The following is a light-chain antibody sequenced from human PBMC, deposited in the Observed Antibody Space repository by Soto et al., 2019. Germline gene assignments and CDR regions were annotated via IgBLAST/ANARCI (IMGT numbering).Light chain of an antibody. CDR2: DAS. CDR1: QSISDW. V-gene: IGKV1-5*01. J-gene: IGKJ1*01. CDR3: QQHNSSPWT. Sequence: DIQMTQSPSTLSASVGDRVTITCRASQSISDWLAWFQQKPGKAPKVLIYDASTLESGVPSRFSGSGSGTEFTLTISSLQPEDSATYYCQQHNSSPWTFXQGTKVDIK.